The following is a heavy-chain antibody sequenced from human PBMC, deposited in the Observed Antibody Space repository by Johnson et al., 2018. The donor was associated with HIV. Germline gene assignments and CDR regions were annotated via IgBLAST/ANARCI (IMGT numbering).Heavy chain of an antibody. J-gene: IGHJ3*02. CDR2: ISYDGSSQ. Sequence: VQLVESGGGVVQPGGSLRLSCAASGFTFSSYGMDWVRQAPGQGLEWVAAISYDGSSQYYADAVKGRFTISRDNSKNTLYLQMNSLRAEDTAVYYCARDRCSSTSCIDAFDIWGQGTMVTVSS. V-gene: IGHV3-30*03. D-gene: IGHD2-2*01. CDR3: ARDRCSSTSCIDAFDI. CDR1: GFTFSSYG.